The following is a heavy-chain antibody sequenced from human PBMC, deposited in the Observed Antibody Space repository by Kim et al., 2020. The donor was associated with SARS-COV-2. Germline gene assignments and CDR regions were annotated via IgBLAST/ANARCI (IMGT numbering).Heavy chain of an antibody. CDR1: GFTFDDYG. D-gene: IGHD2-21*02. CDR2: INWNGGST. V-gene: IGHV3-20*01. CDR3: ARFGVVVTARAGMDV. J-gene: IGHJ6*02. Sequence: GGSLRLSCAASGFTFDDYGMSWVRQAPGKGLEWVSGINWNGGSTGYADSVKGRFTISRDNAKNSLYLQMNSLRAEDTALYHCARFGVVVTARAGMDVWGQGTTVTVSS.